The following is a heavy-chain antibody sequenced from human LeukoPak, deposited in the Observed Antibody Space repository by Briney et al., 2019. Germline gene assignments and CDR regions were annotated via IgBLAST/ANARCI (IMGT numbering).Heavy chain of an antibody. CDR1: GFTFSSYG. Sequence: GGSLRLSCAASGFTFSSYGMSWVRQAPGKGLEWVSAISGSGGSTYYGDSVKGRFTISRDNAKNSLYLQMNSLRAEDTAVYYCAKAEIGIAVDHRGDYYYCYMDVWGKGTTVTVSS. D-gene: IGHD6-19*01. CDR2: ISGSGGST. CDR3: AKAEIGIAVDHRGDYYYCYMDV. V-gene: IGHV3-23*01. J-gene: IGHJ6*03.